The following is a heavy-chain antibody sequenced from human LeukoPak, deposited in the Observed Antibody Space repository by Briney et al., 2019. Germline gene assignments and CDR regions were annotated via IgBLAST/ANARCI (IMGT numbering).Heavy chain of an antibody. Sequence: SETLSLTCTVSGGSISGYYWSWIRQPPGKGLEWIGYVYYSGSTNYNPSLKSRVTISADTSKNQFSLRLRSVTAADTAVYYCARGLNNRKSGRRFDVFEIWGQGTMVTVSS. V-gene: IGHV4-59*01. CDR1: GGSISGYY. CDR3: ARGLNNRKSGRRFDVFEI. J-gene: IGHJ3*02. D-gene: IGHD1-14*01. CDR2: VYYSGST.